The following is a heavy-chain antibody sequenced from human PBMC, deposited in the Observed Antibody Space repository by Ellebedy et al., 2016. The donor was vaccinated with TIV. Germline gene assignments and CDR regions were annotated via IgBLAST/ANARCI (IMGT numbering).Heavy chain of an antibody. CDR2: INPNSGGP. Sequence: ASVKVSCKASGYTFMDYYIHWVRQAPGQGLEWMGWINPNSGGPNYPQKFQGRVTMTRDTSISTAYMELSRLRSDDTAVYYCASQGVVATGSLDYWGQGTLVTVSS. D-gene: IGHD5-12*01. CDR1: GYTFMDYY. CDR3: ASQGVVATGSLDY. J-gene: IGHJ4*02. V-gene: IGHV1-2*02.